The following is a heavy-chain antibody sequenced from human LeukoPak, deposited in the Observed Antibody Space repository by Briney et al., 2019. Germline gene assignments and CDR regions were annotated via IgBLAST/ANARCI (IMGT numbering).Heavy chain of an antibody. CDR3: ARGHSSGWYSAFDI. J-gene: IGHJ3*02. Sequence: ASVKVSCKASGGTFSSYAISWVRQAPGQGLEWMGGITPIFGTANYAQKFQGRVTITADKSTSTAYMELSSLRSEDTAVYYCARGHSSGWYSAFDIWGQGTMVTVSS. CDR2: ITPIFGTA. V-gene: IGHV1-69*06. CDR1: GGTFSSYA. D-gene: IGHD6-19*01.